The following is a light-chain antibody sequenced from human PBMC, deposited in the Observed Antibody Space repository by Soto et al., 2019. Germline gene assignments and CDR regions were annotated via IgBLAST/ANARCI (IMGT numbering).Light chain of an antibody. CDR1: QWFSGKN. Sequence: EIVLTQSPATLSLSPGERVSLSCGASQWFSGKNLAWYQQKPGQPPRLLIYSSSVRASGVPDRFRGSGSGTDFTLTITRPEPEDFAVYYCQQYGTWITFGQGTRLETK. CDR2: SSS. V-gene: IGKV3-20*01. J-gene: IGKJ5*01. CDR3: QQYGTWIT.